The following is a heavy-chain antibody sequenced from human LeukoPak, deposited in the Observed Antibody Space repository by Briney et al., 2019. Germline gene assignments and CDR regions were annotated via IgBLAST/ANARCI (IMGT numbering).Heavy chain of an antibody. Sequence: GSLRLSCAASEFTVSSNYMSWIRQPAGKGLEWIGRIYTSGSTNYNPSLKSRVTMSVDTSKNQFSLKLSSVTAADTAVYHCARERRRYGDYVSYYYYGMDVWGQGTTVTVSS. D-gene: IGHD4-17*01. V-gene: IGHV4-4*07. J-gene: IGHJ6*02. CDR2: IYTSGST. CDR1: EFTVSSNY. CDR3: ARERRRYGDYVSYYYYGMDV.